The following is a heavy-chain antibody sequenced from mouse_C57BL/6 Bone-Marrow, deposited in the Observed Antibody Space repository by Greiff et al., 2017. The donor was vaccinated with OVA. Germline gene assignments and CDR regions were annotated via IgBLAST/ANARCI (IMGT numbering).Heavy chain of an antibody. CDR2: IYPNNGGT. Sequence: VQLQQSGAELVKPGASVKLSCKASGYTITDYYMHWVKQSPGQGLEWIGYIYPNNGGTNYNQKFKGKATLTANKSSSTAYLQLRSLTSEDTAVYYCARDGSNFDDVDYWGQGTTVTVSS. J-gene: IGHJ2*01. D-gene: IGHD1-1*01. CDR1: GYTITDYY. CDR3: ARDGSNFDDVDY. V-gene: IGHV1-22*01.